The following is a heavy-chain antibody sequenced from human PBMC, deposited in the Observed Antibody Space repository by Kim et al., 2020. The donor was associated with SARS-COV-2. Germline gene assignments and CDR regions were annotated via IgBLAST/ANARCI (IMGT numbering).Heavy chain of an antibody. V-gene: IGHV3-9*01. J-gene: IGHJ4*02. CDR2: ISWNSGSI. Sequence: GGSLRLSCAASGFTFDDYAMHWVRQAPGKGLEWVSGISWNSGSIGYADSVKGRFTISRDNAKNSLYLQMNSLRAEDTALYYCAKGSAVLLWFGEYPHYFDYWGQGTLVTVSS. CDR1: GFTFDDYA. CDR3: AKGSAVLLWFGEYPHYFDY. D-gene: IGHD3-10*01.